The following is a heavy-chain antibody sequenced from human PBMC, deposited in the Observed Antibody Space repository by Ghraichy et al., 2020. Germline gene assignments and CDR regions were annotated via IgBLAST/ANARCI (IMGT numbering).Heavy chain of an antibody. Sequence: GGSLRLSCAATGFTFSNYWMHWVRQAPGKGLVWVSGFNSDGSWKSYADSVKGRFTISSDTGTNTLFLEMNSLRVEDTAVYYCAREAASYYYGMDVWGRGTTVTVSS. CDR2: FNSDGSWK. CDR1: GFTFSNYW. CDR3: AREAASYYYGMDV. V-gene: IGHV3-74*01. D-gene: IGHD3-10*01. J-gene: IGHJ6*02.